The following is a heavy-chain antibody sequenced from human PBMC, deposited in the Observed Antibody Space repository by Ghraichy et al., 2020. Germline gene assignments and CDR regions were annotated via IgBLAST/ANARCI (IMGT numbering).Heavy chain of an antibody. J-gene: IGHJ5*02. D-gene: IGHD6-13*01. Sequence: GGSLRLSCAASGFTFSSYGMHWVRQAPGKGLEWVAFIRYDGSNKYYADSVKGRFTISRDSSKNTLYLQMNSLRAEDTAVYYCAKDPTIGAAAGQYNWFDPWGQGTLVTVSS. CDR2: IRYDGSNK. V-gene: IGHV3-30*02. CDR3: AKDPTIGAAAGQYNWFDP. CDR1: GFTFSSYG.